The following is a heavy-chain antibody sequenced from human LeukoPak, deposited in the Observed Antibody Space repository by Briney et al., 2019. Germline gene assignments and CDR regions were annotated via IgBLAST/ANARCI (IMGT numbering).Heavy chain of an antibody. D-gene: IGHD1-1*01. Sequence: ASVKVSCKASGYTFTGYYMHWVRQAPGQGLEWMGWMNPNSGNTGYAQKFQGRVTMTRDTSISTAYMELSSLRSEDTALYYCARGVATNYWGQGTLVTVSS. J-gene: IGHJ4*02. CDR2: MNPNSGNT. V-gene: IGHV1-8*02. CDR1: GYTFTGYY. CDR3: ARGVATNY.